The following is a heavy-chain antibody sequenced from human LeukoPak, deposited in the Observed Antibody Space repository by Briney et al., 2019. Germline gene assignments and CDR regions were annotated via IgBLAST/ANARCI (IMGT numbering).Heavy chain of an antibody. D-gene: IGHD6-13*01. CDR2: IYYSGST. V-gene: IGHV4-39*07. CDR3: ARDWTHSGYSSSWYQGSWFDP. J-gene: IGHJ5*02. CDR1: GGSISSGNYY. Sequence: PSQTLSLTCTVSGGSISSGNYYWGWIRQPPGKGLEWIGSIYYSGSTYYNPSLKSRVTISVDTSKNQFSLKLSSVTAADTAVYYCARDWTHSGYSSSWYQGSWFDPWGQGTLVTVSS.